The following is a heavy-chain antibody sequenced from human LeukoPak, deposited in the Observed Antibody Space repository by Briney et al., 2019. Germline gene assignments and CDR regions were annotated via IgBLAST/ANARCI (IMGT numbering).Heavy chain of an antibody. CDR2: IYYSGST. D-gene: IGHD2-15*01. CDR1: GGSISSSSYY. V-gene: IGHV4-39*02. Sequence: SETLSLTCTVSGGSISSSSYYWGWIRQPPGKGLEWIGSIYYSGSTYYNPSLKSRVTISVDTSKNQFSLKLSSVTAADTAVYYCAKDSGYCSGGSCYVLNAFDMWGQGTKVTVSS. J-gene: IGHJ3*02. CDR3: AKDSGYCSGGSCYVLNAFDM.